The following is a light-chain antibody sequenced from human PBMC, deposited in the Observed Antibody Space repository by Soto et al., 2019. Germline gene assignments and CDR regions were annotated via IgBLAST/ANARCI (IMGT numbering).Light chain of an antibody. Sequence: DIQITQSPSTLSASAGDRVTIPCRASQNISTWLAWYQQRPGRAPRLLIYDSSSLESGVPSTFSGSGSGTEFTLTISKLRPDDFATYYCQHYHSFSITFGQGTRGEIK. J-gene: IGKJ5*01. CDR2: DSS. CDR1: QNISTW. V-gene: IGKV1-5*01. CDR3: QHYHSFSIT.